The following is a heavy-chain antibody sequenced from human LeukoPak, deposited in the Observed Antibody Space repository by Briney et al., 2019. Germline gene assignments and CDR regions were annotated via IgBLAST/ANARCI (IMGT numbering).Heavy chain of an antibody. D-gene: IGHD2-21*01. CDR1: GGSFSGYY. J-gene: IGHJ3*02. CDR3: ARVTFHILVRSGAFDI. V-gene: IGHV4-34*01. CDR2: INHSGST. Sequence: SETLSLTCAVYGGSFSGYYWSWIRQPPGKGLEWIGEINHSGSTNYNPSLKSRVTISVDTSKNQFSLKLSSVTAADTAVYYCARVTFHILVRSGAFDIWGQGTMVTVSS.